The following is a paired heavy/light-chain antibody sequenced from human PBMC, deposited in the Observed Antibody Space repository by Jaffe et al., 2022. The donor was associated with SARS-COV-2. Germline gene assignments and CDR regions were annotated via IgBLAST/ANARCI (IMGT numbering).Heavy chain of an antibody. Sequence: QVQLQESGPGLVKPSETLSLTCTVSGGSNPIYYWSWIRQPPGKGLEWIAYIYSTGSTNYNPSLKSRVTISVDTSKNQFSLDLRSVTAADTAVYYCAREVASGHFDSWGQGTLVTVSS. CDR2: IYSTGST. CDR3: AREVASGHFDS. CDR1: GGSNPIYY. J-gene: IGHJ4*02. V-gene: IGHV4-59*12. D-gene: IGHD5-12*01.
Light chain of an antibody. CDR2: EVA. CDR1: SSDVGFYDR. J-gene: IGLJ3*02. Sequence: QSALTQPPSVSGSPGQSVTISCTGRSSDVGFYDRVSWYQQPPGTAPKLMIYEVAHRPSGVPDRFSGSKSGNTASLTISGLQAEDEADYYCCSYTSSRTWVFGGGTKLTVL. V-gene: IGLV2-18*02. CDR3: CSYTSSRTWV.